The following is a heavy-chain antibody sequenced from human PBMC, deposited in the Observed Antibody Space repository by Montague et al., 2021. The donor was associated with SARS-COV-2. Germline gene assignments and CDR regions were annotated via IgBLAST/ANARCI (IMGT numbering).Heavy chain of an antibody. D-gene: IGHD6-19*01. V-gene: IGHV4-34*01. CDR3: ARLGDGVEPSPISGLGPFYYYYYIDV. J-gene: IGHJ6*03. Sequence: SETLSLTCAVHGGSFSGYSWIWIRQPPGKGLEWIGEVKHSGDTKYNTSLKSRVAISIDTSKNQFSLKLSSVTAPDAAVYYCARLGDGVEPSPISGLGPFYYYYYIDVWGKGTAVIVSS. CDR1: GGSFSGYS. CDR2: VKHSGDT.